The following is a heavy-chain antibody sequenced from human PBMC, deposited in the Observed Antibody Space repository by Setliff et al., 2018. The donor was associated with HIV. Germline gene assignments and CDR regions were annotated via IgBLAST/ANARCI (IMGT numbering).Heavy chain of an antibody. V-gene: IGHV3-74*01. CDR2: INVDGSSI. D-gene: IGHD4-4*01. J-gene: IGHJ4*02. Sequence: GGSLRLSCAASGFTFTDYWMHWVRQVPGQGLVWVSRINVDGSSISYADSVKGRFTISRDNAKNTLFLQMNSLRAEDTAVYYCARFRLYHYSNKVDSWGRGILVTVSS. CDR3: ARFRLYHYSNKVDS. CDR1: GFTFTDYW.